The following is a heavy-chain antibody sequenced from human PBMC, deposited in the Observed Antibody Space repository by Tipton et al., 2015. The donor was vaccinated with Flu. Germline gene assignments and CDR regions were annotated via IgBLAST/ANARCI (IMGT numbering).Heavy chain of an antibody. CDR3: ARDPSLGMPDYFDY. CDR1: GGSIGSFY. CDR2: IYNSQYT. V-gene: IGHV4-59*12. D-gene: IGHD2-2*01. J-gene: IGHJ4*02. Sequence: TLSLTCTVSGGSIGSFYWNWIRQPPGKGLEWIGYIYNSQYTKYNPSLKSRVSISVDTSNKQFSLHLRSVTAADSAVYYCARDPSLGMPDYFDYWGQGTLVTASS.